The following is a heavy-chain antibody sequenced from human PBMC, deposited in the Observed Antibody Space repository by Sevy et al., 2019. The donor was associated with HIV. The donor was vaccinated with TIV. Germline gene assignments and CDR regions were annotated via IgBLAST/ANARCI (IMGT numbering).Heavy chain of an antibody. CDR1: GGSLSSGSYY. CDR3: VRDRIAAAGGHFDN. V-gene: IGHV4-61*01. Sequence: SETLSLTCTVSGGSLSSGSYYWSWIRQPPGKGLEWIGYISYIGSTNYNPSLKSRVTISVDTSKNQLSLRLTSVTAADTAVYYCVRDRIAAAGGHFDNWGQGTLVTVSS. J-gene: IGHJ4*02. D-gene: IGHD6-13*01. CDR2: ISYIGST.